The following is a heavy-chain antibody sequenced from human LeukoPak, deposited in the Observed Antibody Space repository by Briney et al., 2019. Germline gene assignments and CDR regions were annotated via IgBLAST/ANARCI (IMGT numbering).Heavy chain of an antibody. V-gene: IGHV3-23*01. Sequence: GGSLRLSCAASGFTFTYFAMSWVRQAPGKGLEWVSTISDSGTRTHYADSVKGRFTTSRDNSKNTLSLQMNSLRAEDSALYYCAKLKVASAGEYWGQGTLVTVSS. D-gene: IGHD3-10*01. CDR2: ISDSGTRT. J-gene: IGHJ4*02. CDR3: AKLKVASAGEY. CDR1: GFTFTYFA.